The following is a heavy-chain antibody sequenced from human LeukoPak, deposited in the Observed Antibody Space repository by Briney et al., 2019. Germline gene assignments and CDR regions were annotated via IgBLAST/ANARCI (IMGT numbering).Heavy chain of an antibody. J-gene: IGHJ5*02. CDR2: IFTSGST. V-gene: IGHV4-4*07. CDR1: GDSISSYY. Sequence: SETLSLTCNVSGDSISSYYWTWIRQPAGKGLQWIGRIFTSGSTSYNPSLKSRLTISLDMSKNQFSLKLSSVTAADTAVYYCARGVRRIPRQGIAAAGTSVRFDPWGQGTLVTVSS. CDR3: ARGVRRIPRQGIAAAGTSVRFDP. D-gene: IGHD6-13*01.